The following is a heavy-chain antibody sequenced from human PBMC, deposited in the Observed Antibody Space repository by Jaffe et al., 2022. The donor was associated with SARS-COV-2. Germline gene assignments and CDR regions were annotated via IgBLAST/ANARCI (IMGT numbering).Heavy chain of an antibody. J-gene: IGHJ6*02. D-gene: IGHD2-2*01. CDR2: ISSSSSYI. CDR1: GFTFSSYS. Sequence: EVQLVESGGGLVKPGGSLRLSCAASGFTFSSYSMNWVRQAPGKGLEWVSSISSSSSYIYYADSVKGRFTISRDNAKNSLYLQMNSLRAEDTAVYYCARDPGDIVVVPLSGGMDVWGQGTTVTVSS. V-gene: IGHV3-21*01. CDR3: ARDPGDIVVVPLSGGMDV.